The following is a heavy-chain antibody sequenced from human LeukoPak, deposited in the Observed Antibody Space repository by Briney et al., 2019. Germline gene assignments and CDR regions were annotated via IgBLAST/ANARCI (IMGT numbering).Heavy chain of an antibody. CDR1: GFTFSNYW. Sequence: GGSLRLSCAASGFTFSNYWMHWVRQAPGKGLEWVSAISGSGGSTYYADSVKGRFTISRDNSKNTLYVQMNSLRAEDTAVYYCAKDGGSGYYYFDYWGQGTLVTVSS. V-gene: IGHV3-23*01. D-gene: IGHD3-22*01. CDR2: ISGSGGST. CDR3: AKDGGSGYYYFDY. J-gene: IGHJ4*02.